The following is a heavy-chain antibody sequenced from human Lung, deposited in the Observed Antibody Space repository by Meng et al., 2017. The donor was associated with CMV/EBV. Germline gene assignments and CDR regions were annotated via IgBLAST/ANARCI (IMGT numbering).Heavy chain of an antibody. Sequence: SLKISCAASGFTFSSYAMHWLRQAPGKGLEWVAVISYDGSNKYYADAVKGRFTISRDNSKNTLYLQMNSLRAEDTAVYYCARDLSYYDSSGYRFDYWGQGAXVTVSS. J-gene: IGHJ4*02. CDR1: GFTFSSYA. D-gene: IGHD3-22*01. CDR2: ISYDGSNK. V-gene: IGHV3-30*04. CDR3: ARDLSYYDSSGYRFDY.